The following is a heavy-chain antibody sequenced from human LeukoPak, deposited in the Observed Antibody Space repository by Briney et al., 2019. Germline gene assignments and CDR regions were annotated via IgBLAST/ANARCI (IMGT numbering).Heavy chain of an antibody. J-gene: IGHJ4*02. CDR1: GFTFSSYT. Sequence: PGGSLRLSCAASGFTFSSYTMNWVRQAPGKGLEWVSSISTSSIYIYYTDSLNGRFTISRHNARNSLYLQMNSLRAEDTAVYYCARTYLRTVLVVVRGYFDYWGQGTLVTVSS. D-gene: IGHD3-22*01. CDR2: ISTSSIYI. V-gene: IGHV3-21*04. CDR3: ARTYLRTVLVVVRGYFDY.